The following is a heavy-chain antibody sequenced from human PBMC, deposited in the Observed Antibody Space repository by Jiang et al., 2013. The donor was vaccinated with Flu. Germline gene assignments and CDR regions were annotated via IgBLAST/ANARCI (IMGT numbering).Heavy chain of an antibody. D-gene: IGHD2-2*02. CDR2: ISGSGGST. CDR3: AKDLYRNFDY. V-gene: IGHV3-23*01. J-gene: IGHJ4*02. Sequence: PGKGLEWVSAISGSGGSTYYADSVKGRFTISRDNSKNTLYLQMNSLRAEDTAVYYCAKDLYRNFDYWGQGTLVTVSS.